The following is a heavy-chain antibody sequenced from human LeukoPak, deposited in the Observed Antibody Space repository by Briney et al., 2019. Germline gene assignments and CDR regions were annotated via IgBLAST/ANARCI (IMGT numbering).Heavy chain of an antibody. CDR3: ARHLRSELLWFGDQYAEYQDY. Sequence: PSQTLSLTCTVSGGSISSGGYYWSWIRQHPGKGLEWIGYIYYSGSTYYNPSLKSRVTISVDTSKNQFSLKLSSVTAADTAVYYCARHLRSELLWFGDQYAEYQDYWGQGTLVTVSS. J-gene: IGHJ4*02. V-gene: IGHV4-31*03. CDR2: IYYSGST. CDR1: GGSISSGGYY. D-gene: IGHD3-10*01.